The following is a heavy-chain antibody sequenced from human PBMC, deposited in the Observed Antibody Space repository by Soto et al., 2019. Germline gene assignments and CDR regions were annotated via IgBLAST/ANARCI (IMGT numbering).Heavy chain of an antibody. CDR2: ISAYNGNT. J-gene: IGHJ4*02. Sequence: QVQLVQSGAEVKKPGASVKVSCKASGYSFTTYGISWVRQAPGQGLEWMGWISAYNGNTNYAQKFQGRVTMTTDTSTRTAYMELRSLRSADTAVYYCARDLGYGGNSSWGQGTLVTVSS. CDR1: GYSFTTYG. V-gene: IGHV1-18*01. CDR3: ARDLGYGGNSS. D-gene: IGHD4-17*01.